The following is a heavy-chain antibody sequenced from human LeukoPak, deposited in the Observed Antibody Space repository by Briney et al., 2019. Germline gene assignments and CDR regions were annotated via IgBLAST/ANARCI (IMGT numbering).Heavy chain of an antibody. CDR1: GFTFRSYW. J-gene: IGHJ4*02. Sequence: GGSLRLSCAASGFTFRSYWMAWVRQAPGKGLEWVANIKEDESAKHQADSVKGRFTIFRDNAQNSVYLQMNSLRGEDTAVYYCARDVGGSLDHWGRGTLVTVSS. V-gene: IGHV3-7*01. CDR2: IKEDESAK. D-gene: IGHD1-26*01. CDR3: ARDVGGSLDH.